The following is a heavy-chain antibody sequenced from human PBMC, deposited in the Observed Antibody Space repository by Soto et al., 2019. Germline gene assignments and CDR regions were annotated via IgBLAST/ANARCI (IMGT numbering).Heavy chain of an antibody. D-gene: IGHD3-3*01. CDR1: VDSVSSNSVA. J-gene: IGHJ3*02. CDR3: ARGRFNAFGI. CDR2: TYYRSKWYN. Sequence: SQSLSLTCAISVDSVSSNSVAWNWIRQSPSRGLEWLGRTYYRSKWYNDYGVTVKGRITINPDTSKNQFSLQLNSVTPEDTAVYYCARGRFNAFGIWGQGTMVTVSS. V-gene: IGHV6-1*01.